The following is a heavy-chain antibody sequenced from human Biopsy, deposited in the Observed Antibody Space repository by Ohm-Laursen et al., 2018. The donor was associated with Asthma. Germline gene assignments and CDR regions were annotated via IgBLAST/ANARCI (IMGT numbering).Heavy chain of an antibody. CDR1: GFTFSNYG. J-gene: IGHJ4*02. CDR3: AKDVFPGWELRRGPDY. D-gene: IGHD1-26*01. CDR2: ISFDGSNK. Sequence: SLRLSCAASGFTFSNYGMHWVRQAPGKGLDWVAVISFDGSNKNYTDSVKGRFTISRDNSRNTLHLQMNSLRAEDTAVYYCAKDVFPGWELRRGPDYWGQGTLVAVSS. V-gene: IGHV3-30*18.